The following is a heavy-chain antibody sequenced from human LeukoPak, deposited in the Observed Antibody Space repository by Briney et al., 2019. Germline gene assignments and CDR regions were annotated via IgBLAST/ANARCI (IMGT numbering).Heavy chain of an antibody. D-gene: IGHD6-19*01. CDR3: ARSAAVAGSSGWFDP. Sequence: SETLSLTCTVSGGSISSYYWSWIRQPPGKGLEWIGYIYYSGSTNYNPPLKSRVTISVDTSKNQFSLKLSSVTAADTAVYFCARSAAVAGSSGWFDPWGQGTLVTVSS. CDR1: GGSISSYY. J-gene: IGHJ5*02. CDR2: IYYSGST. V-gene: IGHV4-59*01.